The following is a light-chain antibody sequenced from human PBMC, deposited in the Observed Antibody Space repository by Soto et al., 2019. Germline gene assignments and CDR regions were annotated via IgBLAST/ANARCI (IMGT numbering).Light chain of an antibody. CDR3: QSYDSSAMWV. Sequence: NFMLTQPHSVSESPGKTVTISCTRSSGSIASNYVQWYQQRPGSAPTTVIYEDNQRPSGVPDRFSGSIDSSSNSASLTISGLKTEDEADYYCQSYDSSAMWVFGGGTKVTV. CDR2: EDN. V-gene: IGLV6-57*04. CDR1: SGSIASNY. J-gene: IGLJ2*01.